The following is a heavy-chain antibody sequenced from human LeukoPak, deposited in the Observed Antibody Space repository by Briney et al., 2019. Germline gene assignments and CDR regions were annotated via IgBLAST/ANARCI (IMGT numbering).Heavy chain of an antibody. CDR2: FYDSGST. D-gene: IGHD1-1*01. CDR1: GGSISSSSHY. CDR3: GRQGSDGRTGSVGRDYFDH. V-gene: IGHV4-39*01. J-gene: IGHJ4*02. Sequence: SETLSLTCTVSGGSISSSSHYWGWIRQPPGKGLEWIGSFYDSGSTYYNPSLKSRLTISVDTSKNQFSLKLSSVTAADTAVYYCGRQGSDGRTGSVGRDYFDHWGQGTLVTVSS.